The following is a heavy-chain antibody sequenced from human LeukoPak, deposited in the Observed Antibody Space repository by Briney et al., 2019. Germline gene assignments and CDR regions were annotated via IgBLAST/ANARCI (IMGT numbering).Heavy chain of an antibody. CDR2: INPNSGGT. D-gene: IGHD3-22*01. CDR1: GYTFTGYY. Sequence: GAAVKVSHKASGYTFTGYYMHWVRQAPGQGLEWMGWINPNSGGTNYAQKFQGRVTMTRDTSISTAYMELSRLRSDDTAVYYCARDLFRSSGYSEGFDIWGQGTMVTGSS. CDR3: ARDLFRSSGYSEGFDI. J-gene: IGHJ3*02. V-gene: IGHV1-2*02.